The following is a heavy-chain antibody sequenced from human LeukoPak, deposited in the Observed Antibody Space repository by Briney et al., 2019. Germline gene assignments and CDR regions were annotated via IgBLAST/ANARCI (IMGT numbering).Heavy chain of an antibody. CDR2: SDPGDSYT. D-gene: IGHD3-10*01. CDR3: ARREWSGVDY. Sequence: GLALKFSCPGSRLSFPTYGIGWVRYTRRQGRDWMVISDPGDSYTKYSPYFQGQVTISADKSISTAYLQWSTLKASDSAMYYCARREWSGVDYGGQGSLVTVSS. J-gene: IGHJ4*02. V-gene: IGHV5-51*01. CDR1: RLSFPTYG.